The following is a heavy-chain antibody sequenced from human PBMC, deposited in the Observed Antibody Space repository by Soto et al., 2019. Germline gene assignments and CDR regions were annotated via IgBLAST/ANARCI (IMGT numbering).Heavy chain of an antibody. V-gene: IGHV4-31*03. CDR2: IYYSGST. CDR3: ARGIIGSDNWFDP. J-gene: IGHJ5*02. D-gene: IGHD2-15*01. CDR1: GGSISSGGYY. Sequence: PSETLSLTCTVSGGSISSGGYYWSWIRQHPGKGLEWIGYIYYSGSTYYNPSLKSRVTISVDTSKNQFSLKLSSVTAADTAVYYCARGIIGSDNWFDPWGQGTLVTVSS.